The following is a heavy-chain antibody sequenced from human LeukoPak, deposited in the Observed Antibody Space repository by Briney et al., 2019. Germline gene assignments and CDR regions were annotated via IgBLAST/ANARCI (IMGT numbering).Heavy chain of an antibody. V-gene: IGHV3-30*02. CDR1: GFTFSSYG. Sequence: PGGSLRLSCAASGFTFSSYGMHWVRQAPGKGLEWVAFIRYDGSNKYYADSVKGRFTISRDNSKNTLYLQMNSLRAEDTAVYYCAKIDLGYSSSWYHPDYWGQGTLVTVPS. D-gene: IGHD6-13*01. CDR3: AKIDLGYSSSWYHPDY. J-gene: IGHJ4*02. CDR2: IRYDGSNK.